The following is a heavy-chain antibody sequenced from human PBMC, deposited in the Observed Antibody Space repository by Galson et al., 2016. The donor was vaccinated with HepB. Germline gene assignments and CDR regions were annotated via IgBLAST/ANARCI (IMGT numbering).Heavy chain of an antibody. V-gene: IGHV3-43*01. J-gene: IGHJ4*02. D-gene: IGHD3-10*01. CDR2: ISWDGRSP. CDR1: GFTFDDYT. Sequence: SLRLSCAASGFTFDDYTMHWVRHAPGKGLEWVALISWDGRSPDYADSVRGRFTISRDNSKNTLSLQMNSLRAEDTAVYYCAKGRPDYYGSGSYAPLDYWGQGTLVTVSS. CDR3: AKGRPDYYGSGSYAPLDY.